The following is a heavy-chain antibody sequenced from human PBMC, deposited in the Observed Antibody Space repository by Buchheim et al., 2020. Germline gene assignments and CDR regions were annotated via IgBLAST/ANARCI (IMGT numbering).Heavy chain of an antibody. CDR1: GRSFSGYY. D-gene: IGHD5-18*01. J-gene: IGHJ6*02. CDR3: ARERIQLWLRTYYYYGMDV. Sequence: QVQLQQWGAGLLKPSETLSLTCAVYGRSFSGYYWSWIRQPPGKGLEWIGEINHSGSTNYNPSLKSRVTISVDTSKNQFSLKLSSVTAADTAVYYCARERIQLWLRTYYYYGMDVWGQGTT. V-gene: IGHV4-34*01. CDR2: INHSGST.